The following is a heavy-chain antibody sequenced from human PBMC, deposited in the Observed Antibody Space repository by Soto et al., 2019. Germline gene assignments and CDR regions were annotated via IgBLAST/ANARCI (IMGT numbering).Heavy chain of an antibody. CDR3: AKDRHFEVVYYFDS. CDR2: ISDDGSDI. V-gene: IGHV3-30*18. Sequence: QVHLEESGGGVVQPGKSLRLSCAASGFSFSNYGMHWVRQAPGKGLEWVAVISDDGSDIYYADSVKGRFTISRDNSKNTLYLQMNSLRAEDTAVYYCAKDRHFEVVYYFDSWGQGTLVTVSS. CDR1: GFSFSNYG. D-gene: IGHD6-6*01. J-gene: IGHJ4*02.